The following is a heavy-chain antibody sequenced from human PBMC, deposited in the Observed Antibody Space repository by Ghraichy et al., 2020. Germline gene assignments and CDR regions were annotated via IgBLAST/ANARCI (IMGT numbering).Heavy chain of an antibody. Sequence: GESLNISCTASGFTFGDYAMSWVRQAPGKGLEWVGFIRSKAYGGTTEYAASVKGRFTISRDDSKSIAYLQMNSLKTEDTAVYYCTRAGLRSTWGQGTLVTVSS. CDR2: IRSKAYGGTT. CDR1: GFTFGDYA. V-gene: IGHV3-49*04. J-gene: IGHJ4*02. D-gene: IGHD2/OR15-2a*01. CDR3: TRAGLRST.